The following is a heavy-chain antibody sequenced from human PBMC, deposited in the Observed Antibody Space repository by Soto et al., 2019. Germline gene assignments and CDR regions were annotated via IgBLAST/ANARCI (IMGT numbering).Heavy chain of an antibody. Sequence: GGSLRLSCAASGFTFSSYWMHWVRQAPGKGLVWVSRTNADGSGTSYADSVKGRFTISRDNAKNSLYLQMNSLRAEDTAVYYCARSDYYDYIWGSSMDVWGKGTTVTVSS. CDR2: TNADGSGT. CDR1: GFTFSSYW. J-gene: IGHJ6*04. CDR3: ARSDYYDYIWGSSMDV. D-gene: IGHD3-16*01. V-gene: IGHV3-74*01.